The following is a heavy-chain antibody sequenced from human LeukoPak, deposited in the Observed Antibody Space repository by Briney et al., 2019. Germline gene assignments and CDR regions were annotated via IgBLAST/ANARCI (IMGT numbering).Heavy chain of an antibody. CDR3: ARLGLGGSYSPFDY. Sequence: PSETLSLTCTVSGGSISSDYWSWIRQPPGKGLEWIGYIYYSGSTNYNPSLKSRVTISVDTSKNQFSLKLSSVTAADTAVYYCARLGLGGSYSPFDYWGQGTLVTVSS. D-gene: IGHD1-26*01. V-gene: IGHV4-59*08. CDR1: GGSISSDY. J-gene: IGHJ4*02. CDR2: IYYSGST.